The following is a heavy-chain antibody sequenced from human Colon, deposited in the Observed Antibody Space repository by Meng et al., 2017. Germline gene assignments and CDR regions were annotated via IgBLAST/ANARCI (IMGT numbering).Heavy chain of an antibody. Sequence: HVAGPGLVQPSATPPLTCAVASGSISRSSGWSGVRQPPGKGLEWIGEISQSGTTYYNPSLKSRVTITGDWSKNQLSLNLNSVTAADTALYYCVRQGMTSYSWGYWGQGTLVTVSS. CDR2: ISQSGTT. D-gene: IGHD3-9*01. V-gene: IGHV4-4*02. J-gene: IGHJ4*02. CDR3: VRQGMTSYSWGY. CDR1: SGSISRSSG.